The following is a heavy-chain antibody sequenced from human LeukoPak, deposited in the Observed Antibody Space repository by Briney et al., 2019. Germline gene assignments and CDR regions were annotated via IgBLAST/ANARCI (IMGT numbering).Heavy chain of an antibody. Sequence: GESLKISCKGSGYSFTSYWIGWVRQMPGKGLEWMGIIYPGDSDTRYSPSFQGQVTISADKSISTAYLQWSSLKASDTAMYYCARRGGLGLTVTTFGAFDIWGQGTMVTVSS. CDR2: IYPGDSDT. CDR1: GYSFTSYW. J-gene: IGHJ3*02. V-gene: IGHV5-51*01. CDR3: ARRGGLGLTVTTFGAFDI. D-gene: IGHD4-11*01.